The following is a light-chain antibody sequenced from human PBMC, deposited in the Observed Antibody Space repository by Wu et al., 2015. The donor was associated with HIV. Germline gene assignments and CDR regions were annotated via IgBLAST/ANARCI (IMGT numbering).Light chain of an antibody. CDR2: EAS. CDR1: QTVGYNY. CDR3: QQYSTSIT. J-gene: IGKJ5*01. Sequence: EIVLTQSPGILSLSPGERASLSCRASQTVGYNYLAWYQQKPGQAPRVLIYEASSRATGIPARFSGSGSGTDFTLTISRLEPEDFAVYFCQQYSTSITFGQGTRLEMK. V-gene: IGKV3-20*01.